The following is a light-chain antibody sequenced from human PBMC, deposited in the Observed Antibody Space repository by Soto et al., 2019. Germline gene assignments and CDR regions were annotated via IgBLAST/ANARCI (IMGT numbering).Light chain of an antibody. CDR1: QSVSSSY. Sequence: EIVLTQSPGTLSLSPGERATLSCRASQSVSSSYLAWYQQKPGQAPRLLIFAASTRATVIPARFRGSGSGTEFTLTISDLQSEDFAVYYCQQYSNWPRTFGQGTKVDI. J-gene: IGKJ1*01. CDR2: AAS. CDR3: QQYSNWPRT. V-gene: IGKV3-15*01.